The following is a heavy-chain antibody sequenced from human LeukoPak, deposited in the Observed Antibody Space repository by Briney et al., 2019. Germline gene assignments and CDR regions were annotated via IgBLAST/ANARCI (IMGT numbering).Heavy chain of an antibody. V-gene: IGHV3-11*06. Sequence: GGSLRLSCAASGFTFSDYYMSWIRQAPGKGLEWVSYISSSSSYTNYADSVKGRFTNSRDNAKNSLYLQMNSLRAEDTAVYYCARDPPGMVRGVPSRYFDYWGQGTLVTVSS. CDR2: ISSSSSYT. CDR1: GFTFSDYY. D-gene: IGHD3-10*01. J-gene: IGHJ4*02. CDR3: ARDPPGMVRGVPSRYFDY.